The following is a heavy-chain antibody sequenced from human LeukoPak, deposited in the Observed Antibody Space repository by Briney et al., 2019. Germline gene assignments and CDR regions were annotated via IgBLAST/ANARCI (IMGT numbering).Heavy chain of an antibody. D-gene: IGHD1-26*01. J-gene: IGHJ3*02. CDR1: GYTLTELS. Sequence: ASVKVSCKVSGYTLTELSMHWVRQAPGKGLGWMGGFDPEDGETIYAQKFQGRVTMTEDTSTDTAYMELSSLRSEDTAVYYCATTSPYGSYDGLGAFDIWGQGTMVTVSS. CDR3: ATTSPYGSYDGLGAFDI. V-gene: IGHV1-24*01. CDR2: FDPEDGET.